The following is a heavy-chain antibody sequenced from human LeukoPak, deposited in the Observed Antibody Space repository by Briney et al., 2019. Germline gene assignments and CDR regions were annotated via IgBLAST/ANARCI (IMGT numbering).Heavy chain of an antibody. CDR1: GFTFSSYA. CDR2: ISGSGGGR. V-gene: IGHV3-23*01. CDR3: AKGSVLNYEVPFDY. J-gene: IGHJ4*02. D-gene: IGHD4-23*01. Sequence: GGSLRLSCAASGFTFSSYAMSWVRQAPGKGLGWVSAISGSGGGRYYADSVKGRFTISRENSKNTLYLQMNSLRAEDTAVYYCAKGSVLNYEVPFDYWGQGTLVTVSS.